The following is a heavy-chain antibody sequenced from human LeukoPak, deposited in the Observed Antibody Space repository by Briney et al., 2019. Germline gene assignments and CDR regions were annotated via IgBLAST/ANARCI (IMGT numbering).Heavy chain of an antibody. CDR3: AKVARGAFDI. Sequence: GGSLRLSCAASGFTFSSYGMHWVRQAPGKGLEWVAVISYDGSNKYYADSVKGRFTISRDNSKNTLYLQMNSLRAEDTAVYYFAKVARGAFDIWGQGTMVTVSS. CDR2: ISYDGSNK. CDR1: GFTFSSYG. V-gene: IGHV3-30*18. J-gene: IGHJ3*02. D-gene: IGHD3-10*01.